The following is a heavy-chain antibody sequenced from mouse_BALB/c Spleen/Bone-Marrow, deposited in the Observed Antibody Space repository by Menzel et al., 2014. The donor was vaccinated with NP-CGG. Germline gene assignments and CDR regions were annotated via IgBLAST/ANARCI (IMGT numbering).Heavy chain of an antibody. CDR2: ILPGSGTA. J-gene: IGHJ2*01. V-gene: IGHV1-9*01. CDR1: GYTFSNYW. D-gene: IGHD1-1*01. CDR3: ARASVVPYYFDF. Sequence: QVQLQQSGAELMKPGASVKISCKATGYTFSNYWIDWVKQRPGLDLEWIGEILPGSGTANYNEKFKGKATFTADTSSNTAYMQLSSLTSEDSALYYCARASVVPYYFDFWGQGTTLTVSS.